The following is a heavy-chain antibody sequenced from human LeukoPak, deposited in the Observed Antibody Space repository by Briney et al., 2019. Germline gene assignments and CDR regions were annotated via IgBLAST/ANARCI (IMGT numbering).Heavy chain of an antibody. D-gene: IGHD3-10*01. CDR1: GFTFSSYG. CDR2: ISGSGGST. J-gene: IGHJ3*02. V-gene: IGHV3-23*01. Sequence: GGTLRLSCAASGFTFSSYGISWVRQAPGKGLEWVSAISGSGGSTYYADSVKGRFTISRDNSKNTLYLQMNSLRAEDTAVYYCAKLLTMVRGVGGAFDIWGQGTMVTVSS. CDR3: AKLLTMVRGVGGAFDI.